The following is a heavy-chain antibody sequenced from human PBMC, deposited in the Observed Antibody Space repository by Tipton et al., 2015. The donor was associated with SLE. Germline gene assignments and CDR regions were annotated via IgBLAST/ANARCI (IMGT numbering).Heavy chain of an antibody. CDR3: AREGEWPRDYFDY. V-gene: IGHV4-61*01. CDR2: IYYSGST. Sequence: TLSLTCAVYGGSISSSSSYYWAWIRQPPGKGLEWIGYIYYSGSTNYNPSLKSRVTISVDTSKNQFSLKLSSVTAADTAVYYCAREGEWPRDYFDYWGQGTLVTVSS. D-gene: IGHD3-3*01. CDR1: GGSISSSSSYY. J-gene: IGHJ4*02.